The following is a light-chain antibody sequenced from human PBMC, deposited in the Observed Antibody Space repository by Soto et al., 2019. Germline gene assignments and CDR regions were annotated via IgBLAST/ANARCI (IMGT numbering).Light chain of an antibody. V-gene: IGKV1-13*02. CDR1: QDINSA. J-gene: IGKJ3*01. CDR3: QQFNSYPIFT. CDR2: DAS. Sequence: AIQLTQSPSSLSASVGDTVTISCRASQDINSALTWYQQTPGKAPKLLIFDASILESGVQSRFSGRESVIDLTLTFSGLQPQDFPIYYCQQFNSYPIFTFGPGTKVDVK.